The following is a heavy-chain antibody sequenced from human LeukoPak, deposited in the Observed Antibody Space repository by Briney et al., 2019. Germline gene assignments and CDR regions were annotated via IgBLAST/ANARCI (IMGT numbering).Heavy chain of an antibody. J-gene: IGHJ6*03. CDR2: IKQDGSEK. CDR3: ARVRLHYYMDV. V-gene: IGHV3-7*03. CDR1: GFAFSSYW. Sequence: GGSLRLSCAASGFAFSSYWMSWVRQAPGKGLEWVANIKQDGSEKYYVDSVKGRFTISRDNAKNSLYLQMNSLRAEDTAVYYCARVRLHYYMDVWGKGATVTISS.